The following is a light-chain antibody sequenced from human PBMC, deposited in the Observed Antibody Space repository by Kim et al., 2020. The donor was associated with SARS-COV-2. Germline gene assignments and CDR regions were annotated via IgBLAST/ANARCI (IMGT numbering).Light chain of an antibody. CDR3: LQHNSYPQDT. Sequence: ASVGDRVTISCRASQCMSHYLAWFQQKTGKVPKRLIYAASSLQSGVPSRFSGCGSGTEFTLTISSLQPEDFATYYCLQHNSYPQDTFGGGTKLEI. CDR1: QCMSHY. V-gene: IGKV1-17*03. CDR2: AAS. J-gene: IGKJ4*01.